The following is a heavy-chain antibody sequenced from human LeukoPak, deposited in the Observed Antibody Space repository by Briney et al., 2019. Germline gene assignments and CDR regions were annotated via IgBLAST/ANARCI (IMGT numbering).Heavy chain of an antibody. Sequence: SVKVSCKASGGTFSSYASSWVRQAPGQGLEWLGGIIPIFGTANYAQKFQGRVTITADESTSTAYMELSSLRSEDTAVYYCARSPFRSSWPTFDYWGQGTLVTVSS. J-gene: IGHJ4*02. CDR3: ARSPFRSSWPTFDY. CDR1: GGTFSSYA. D-gene: IGHD6-13*01. CDR2: IIPIFGTA. V-gene: IGHV1-69*13.